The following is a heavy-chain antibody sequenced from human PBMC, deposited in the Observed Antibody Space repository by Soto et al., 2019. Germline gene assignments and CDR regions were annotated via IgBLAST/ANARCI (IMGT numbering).Heavy chain of an antibody. V-gene: IGHV4-31*03. J-gene: IGHJ4*02. Sequence: QVELQESGPGLVKPSQTLSLTCTVSGGSISSGGYYWSWVRQHPGKGLEWIGYIYDSGSTYYNPSHTSRVTISVDTSKNQSSLKLTSVTAADTAVYYCASQATGWYPDYWGQGTLVTVSS. CDR3: ASQATGWYPDY. CDR2: IYDSGST. CDR1: GGSISSGGYY. D-gene: IGHD6-19*01.